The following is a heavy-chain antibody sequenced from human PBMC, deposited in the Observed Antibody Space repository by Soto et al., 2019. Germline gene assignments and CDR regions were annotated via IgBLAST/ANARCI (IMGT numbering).Heavy chain of an antibody. Sequence: QLQLRESGPGLVQPSGTLSLTCDVSGDSLTNNHWWSWVRQAPGKGLEWIGEIWHTGRPNYNPSLNSRVAISIDKSTNQFSLKLSSVTAADTAVYYCVRDSRTGCSSINCYMHWGQGTLVTVSS. CDR1: GDSLTNNHW. CDR3: VRDSRTGCSSINCYMH. V-gene: IGHV4-4*02. J-gene: IGHJ4*02. D-gene: IGHD2-15*01. CDR2: IWHTGRP.